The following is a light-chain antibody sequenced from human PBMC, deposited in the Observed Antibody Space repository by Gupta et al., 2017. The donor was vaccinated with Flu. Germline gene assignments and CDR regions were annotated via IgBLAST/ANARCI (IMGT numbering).Light chain of an antibody. Sequence: EIVMTQSPATLSVSPGERATLSCRASQSVSSNLAWYQQKPGQAPRLIIYGASTRAQGNTARFSGSGEEKEFTLTSSRRQYEDCAGYYAHQDNTLSLFGQGTKVEIK. CDR1: QSVSSN. J-gene: IGKJ1*01. CDR3: HQDNTLSL. V-gene: IGKV3-15*01. CDR2: GAS.